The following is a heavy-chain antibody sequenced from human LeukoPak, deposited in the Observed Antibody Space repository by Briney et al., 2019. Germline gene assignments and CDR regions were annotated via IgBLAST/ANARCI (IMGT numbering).Heavy chain of an antibody. CDR1: GYTFTGYY. D-gene: IGHD1-26*01. V-gene: IGHV1-2*02. Sequence: ASVKVSCKTTGYTFTGYYLHWVRQAPGQGLEWMGWINPNSGGTNYAQNFQGRVTMTRDTSISTAFMEMSRLTSDDTAVYYGAQRTDSGIYSEGWGQGTLVTVSS. CDR3: AQRTDSGIYSEG. J-gene: IGHJ4*02. CDR2: INPNSGGT.